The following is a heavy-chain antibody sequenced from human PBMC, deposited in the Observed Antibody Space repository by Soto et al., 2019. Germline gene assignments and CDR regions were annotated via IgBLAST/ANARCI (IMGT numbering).Heavy chain of an antibody. V-gene: IGHV1-18*01. J-gene: IGHJ6*04. Sequence: GASVKVSCKASGYTFTSYGISWVRQAPGQGLEWMGWISAYNGNTNYAQKLQGRVTMTTDTSTSTAYMELRSLRSDDTAVYYCAGLPQQLSHYGMDVWGKGPRVTVSS. CDR1: GYTFTSYG. CDR3: AGLPQQLSHYGMDV. D-gene: IGHD6-13*01. CDR2: ISAYNGNT.